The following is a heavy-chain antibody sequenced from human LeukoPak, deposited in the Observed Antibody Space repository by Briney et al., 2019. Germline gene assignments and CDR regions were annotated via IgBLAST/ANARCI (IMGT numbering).Heavy chain of an antibody. D-gene: IGHD4-17*01. CDR3: ARESDYGDYEDY. CDR2: IYSGGST. CDR1: GFTVSSNY. J-gene: IGHJ4*02. Sequence: GGSLRLSCAASGFTVSSNYMSWVRQAPGKGLEWVSVIYSGGSTYYADSVKGRFTISRDNSKNTLYLQMNSLRTEDTAVYYCARESDYGDYEDYWGQGTLVTVSS. V-gene: IGHV3-53*01.